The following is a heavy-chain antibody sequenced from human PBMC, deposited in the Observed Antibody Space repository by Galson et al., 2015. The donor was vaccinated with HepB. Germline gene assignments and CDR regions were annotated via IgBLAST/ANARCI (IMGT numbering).Heavy chain of an antibody. CDR1: GGSFSDHF. J-gene: IGHJ4*02. V-gene: IGHV4-34*01. D-gene: IGHD1-26*01. Sequence: ETLSLTCAVYGGSFSDHFWTWLRQPPGKGLEWIGEINRSGTTNYNPSFKSRVTLSVDTSRNQFSLKLTSVTAADTGVFYCARANRQTYFNNANPTGLFMTANYYWYLDFWGQGTLVSVSS. CDR2: INRSGTT. CDR3: ARANRQTYFNNANPTGLFMTANYYWYLDF.